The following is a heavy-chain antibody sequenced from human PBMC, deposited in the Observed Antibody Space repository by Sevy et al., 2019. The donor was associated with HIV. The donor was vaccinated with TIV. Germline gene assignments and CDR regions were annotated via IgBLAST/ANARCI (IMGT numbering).Heavy chain of an antibody. CDR2: INEDGSRL. D-gene: IGHD5-18*01. CDR3: VTDRAYSALDY. Sequence: GGSLRLSCVASGFTFSDSWMTWVRQASGKGLERIAFINEDGSRLGYVDSVRGRFTISRENTKNSLYLQMNSLRAEDTAVYFCVTDRAYSALDYWGQRTLVTVSS. CDR1: GFTFSDSW. J-gene: IGHJ4*02. V-gene: IGHV3-7*04.